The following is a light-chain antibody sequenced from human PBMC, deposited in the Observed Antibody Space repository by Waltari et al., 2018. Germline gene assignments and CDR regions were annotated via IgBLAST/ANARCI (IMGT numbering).Light chain of an antibody. J-gene: IGLJ3*02. Sequence: QSALTQPASVSGSPGQSITISCTGTSSDIGNYNLVSWYQQHPGKVPKLMIYEASKRPSGVSNRFSGCKSGNTACLTISGLQAEDEADYYCASYAGSSWVFGGGTKVTVL. V-gene: IGLV2-23*01. CDR3: ASYAGSSWV. CDR1: SSDIGNYNL. CDR2: EAS.